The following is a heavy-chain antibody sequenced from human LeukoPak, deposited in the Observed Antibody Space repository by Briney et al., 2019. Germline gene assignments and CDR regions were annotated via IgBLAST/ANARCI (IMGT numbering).Heavy chain of an antibody. J-gene: IGHJ6*02. CDR1: GFTFSSYA. CDR3: ARNNDMDV. Sequence: GGSLRLSCAASGFTFSSYAMSWVRQAPGKGPEWVANMNKDGSEKYYVDSVKGRFTISRDTAKNSLYLQMNNLRAEDTALYYCARNNDMDVWGQGTTVIASS. CDR2: MNKDGSEK. D-gene: IGHD1/OR15-1a*01. V-gene: IGHV3-7*03.